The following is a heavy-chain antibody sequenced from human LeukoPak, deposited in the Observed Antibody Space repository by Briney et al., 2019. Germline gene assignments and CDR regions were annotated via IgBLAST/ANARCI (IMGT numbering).Heavy chain of an antibody. CDR3: AREWELRGAFDI. D-gene: IGHD1-26*01. V-gene: IGHV3-30-3*01. CDR2: ISYDGSNK. Sequence: GGSLRLSCAASGFTFSSYAMHWVRQAPGKGLEWVAVISYDGSNKYYADSVMGRFTISRDNSKNTLYLQMNSLRAEDTAVYYCAREWELRGAFDIWGQGTMVTVSS. J-gene: IGHJ3*02. CDR1: GFTFSSYA.